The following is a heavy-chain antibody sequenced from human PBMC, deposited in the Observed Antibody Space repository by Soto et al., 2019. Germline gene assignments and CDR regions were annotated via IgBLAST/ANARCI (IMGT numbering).Heavy chain of an antibody. D-gene: IGHD4-17*01. CDR3: ATARWGHFGVLNLPGY. CDR1: GFTFISFG. V-gene: IGHV3-30*03. J-gene: IGHJ1*01. Sequence: QVLLVESGGGVVQPGRSLRLSCAASGFTFISFGMHWVRQAPGKGLEWVAVISDDGSTKHYADSAKGRFTISRDTSKNKLYLKLNSPGPEDTEVYYCATARWGHFGVLNLPGYWGQGNLVTVSS. CDR2: ISDDGSTK.